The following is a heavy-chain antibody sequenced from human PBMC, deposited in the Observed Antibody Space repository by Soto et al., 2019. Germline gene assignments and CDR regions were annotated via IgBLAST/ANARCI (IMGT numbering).Heavy chain of an antibody. CDR3: ASIGANADDAFDI. D-gene: IGHD3-16*01. CDR1: GYTFTGYY. V-gene: IGHV1-2*04. J-gene: IGHJ3*02. CDR2: INPNSGGT. Sequence: ASVKVSYKASGYTFTGYYMHWVRQAPGQGLEWMGWINPNSGGTNYAQKFQGWVTMTRDTSISTAYMELSRLRSDDTAVYYCASIGANADDAFDIWGQGTMVTVSS.